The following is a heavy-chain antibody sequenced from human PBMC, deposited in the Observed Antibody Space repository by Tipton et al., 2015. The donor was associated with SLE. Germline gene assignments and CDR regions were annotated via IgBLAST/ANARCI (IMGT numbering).Heavy chain of an antibody. Sequence: TLSLTCTVSGDSIRSGGHYWGWIRQPPGKGLEWIGSIYYSGRTYYNSSLKSRVTISVDTSKNQFSLKLSSVTDADTAVYYCAREGQYQGWFDPWGQGTLVTVSS. V-gene: IGHV4-39*07. CDR2: IYYSGRT. CDR1: GDSIRSGGHY. J-gene: IGHJ5*02. D-gene: IGHD2-2*01. CDR3: AREGQYQGWFDP.